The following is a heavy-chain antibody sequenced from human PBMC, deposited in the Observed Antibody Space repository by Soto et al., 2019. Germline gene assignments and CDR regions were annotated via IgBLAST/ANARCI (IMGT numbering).Heavy chain of an antibody. CDR2: IYESGST. CDR3: SRVTRGQGSRNYYFEL. D-gene: IGHD3-10*01. V-gene: IGHV4-4*02. CDR1: GGSINSNNW. Sequence: PSETLSLTCGVSGGSINSNNWLNWVCQSPGKGLEWIGEIYESGSTNYSPSLRGRVIMSLDKSENQFSLRLSSVTLTDTAVYYCSRVTRGQGSRNYYFELWGRGALV. J-gene: IGHJ2*01.